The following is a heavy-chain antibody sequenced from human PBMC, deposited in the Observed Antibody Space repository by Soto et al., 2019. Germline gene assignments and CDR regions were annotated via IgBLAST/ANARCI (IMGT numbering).Heavy chain of an antibody. CDR2: IDPSDSYT. CDR3: ARLGCSSTSCYAYYYYGMDV. Sequence: ESLKMSCKGFGYSLTSYWLRWSRQMPGKGLGRVGRIDPSDSYTNYSPSFQGHVTISADKSISTAYLQWSSLKASDTAMYYCARLGCSSTSCYAYYYYGMDVWGQGTTVTVSS. J-gene: IGHJ6*02. CDR1: GYSLTSYW. V-gene: IGHV5-10-1*01. D-gene: IGHD2-2*01.